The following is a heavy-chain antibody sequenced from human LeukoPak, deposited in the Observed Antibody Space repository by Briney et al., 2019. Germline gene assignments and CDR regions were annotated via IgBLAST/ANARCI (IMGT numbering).Heavy chain of an antibody. Sequence: SETLSLTCTVSGGSISSYYWSWIRQPPGKGLEWIGYIYYSGSTNYNPSLKSRVTISVDTSKNQFSLKVSSVTASETAVYYCARHTVGYSYVDYWGQGPLVTVSS. V-gene: IGHV4-59*08. D-gene: IGHD5-18*01. CDR3: ARHTVGYSYVDY. J-gene: IGHJ4*02. CDR2: IYYSGST. CDR1: GGSISSYY.